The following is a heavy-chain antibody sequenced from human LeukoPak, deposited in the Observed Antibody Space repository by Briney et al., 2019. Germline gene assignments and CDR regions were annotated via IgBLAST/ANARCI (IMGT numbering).Heavy chain of an antibody. Sequence: GRSLRLSCAASGFTFSNYVMHWVRQAPGKGLGWVALISFGGSKTFYADSVKGRFTISRDNSKNTLYLQMNSLRAEDTAVYYCARAPYTTAYCGGDCYRDIWGQGTMVTVSS. J-gene: IGHJ3*02. V-gene: IGHV3-30*14. CDR2: ISFGGSKT. D-gene: IGHD2-21*02. CDR1: GFTFSNYV. CDR3: ARAPYTTAYCGGDCYRDI.